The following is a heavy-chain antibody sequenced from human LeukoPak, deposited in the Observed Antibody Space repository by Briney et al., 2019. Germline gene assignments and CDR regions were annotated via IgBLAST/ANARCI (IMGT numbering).Heavy chain of an antibody. J-gene: IGHJ4*02. D-gene: IGHD5-18*01. Sequence: KPSETLSLTCAVYGGSFSGYYWSWIRQPPGKGLEWIGEINHSGSTNYNPSLKSRVTISVDTSKNQFSLKLSSVTAADTAVYYCARGGAYVTVDTAIWYDYWGQGTLVTVSS. CDR2: INHSGST. CDR1: GGSFSGYY. CDR3: ARGGAYVTVDTAIWYDY. V-gene: IGHV4-34*01.